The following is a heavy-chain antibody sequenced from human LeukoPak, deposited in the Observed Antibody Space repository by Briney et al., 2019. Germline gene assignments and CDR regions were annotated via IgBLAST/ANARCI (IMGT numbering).Heavy chain of an antibody. D-gene: IGHD2-15*01. Sequence: VVPGGSLRLSCAASGFTFSSYGMHWVRQAPGKGLEWVAVIWYDGSNKYYADSVKGRFTISRDNSKNTLYLQMNSLRAEDTAVYYCARGIVVVVAATLEFDYWGQGTLVTVSS. CDR2: IWYDGSNK. CDR3: ARGIVVVVAATLEFDY. V-gene: IGHV3-33*01. J-gene: IGHJ4*02. CDR1: GFTFSSYG.